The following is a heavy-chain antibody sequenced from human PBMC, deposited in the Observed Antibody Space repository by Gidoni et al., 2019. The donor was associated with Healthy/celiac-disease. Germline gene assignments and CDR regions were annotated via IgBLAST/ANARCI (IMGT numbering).Heavy chain of an antibody. Sequence: EVQLVESGGGLVQPGRSLRLSCTASGFTFGDYAMSWFCQAPGKGLEWVGFIRSKAYGGTTEYAASVKGRFTISRDDSKSIAYLQMNSLKTEDTAVYYCTRKLTYYDFWSGYSGAMIDYWGQGTLVTVSS. CDR2: IRSKAYGGTT. D-gene: IGHD3-3*01. J-gene: IGHJ4*02. CDR3: TRKLTYYDFWSGYSGAMIDY. V-gene: IGHV3-49*03. CDR1: GFTFGDYA.